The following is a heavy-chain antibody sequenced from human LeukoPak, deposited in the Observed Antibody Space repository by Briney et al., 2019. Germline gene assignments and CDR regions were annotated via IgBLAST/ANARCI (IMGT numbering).Heavy chain of an antibody. J-gene: IGHJ4*02. V-gene: IGHV4-39*07. CDR3: ARELRLGELSLYYFDY. CDR2: IYYSGST. Sequence: PSETLSLTCTVSGGSISSSSYYWGWIRQPPGKGLEWIGSIYYSGSTYYNPSLKSRVTISIDTSKNQFSLKLSSVTAADTAVYYCARELRLGELSLYYFDYWGQGTLVTVSS. CDR1: GGSISSSSYY. D-gene: IGHD3-16*02.